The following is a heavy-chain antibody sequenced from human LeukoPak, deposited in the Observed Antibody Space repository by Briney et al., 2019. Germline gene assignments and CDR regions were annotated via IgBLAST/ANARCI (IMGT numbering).Heavy chain of an antibody. V-gene: IGHV1-8*03. J-gene: IGHJ4*02. CDR1: GYTFTSYD. Sequence: ASVKVSCKASGYTFTSYDINWVRQATGQGLEWMGWMKPNSGNTDYAQRFQGRVTITRNTSISTAFMGLSSLRSEDTAVYYCTRGRPVLSHFDYWGQGTLVTVSS. D-gene: IGHD2-8*01. CDR3: TRGRPVLSHFDY. CDR2: MKPNSGNT.